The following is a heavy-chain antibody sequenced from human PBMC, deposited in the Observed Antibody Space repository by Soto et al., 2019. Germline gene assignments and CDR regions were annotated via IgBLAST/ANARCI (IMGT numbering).Heavy chain of an antibody. CDR1: GCSISSYY. CDR3: ARVREMATIVDS. Sequence: XETLSLTCTVAGCSISSYYWSWIRQPPGKGLEWIGYIYYSGSTNYNPSLKSRVTISVDTSKNQFSLKLSSVTAADTAVYYCARVREMATIVDSWGQGTLVTVSS. CDR2: IYYSGST. J-gene: IGHJ4*02. V-gene: IGHV4-59*01. D-gene: IGHD5-12*01.